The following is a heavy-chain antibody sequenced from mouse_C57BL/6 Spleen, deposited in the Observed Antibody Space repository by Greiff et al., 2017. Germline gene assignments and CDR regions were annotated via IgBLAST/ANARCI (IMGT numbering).Heavy chain of an antibody. J-gene: IGHJ2*01. CDR3: ARDYGSSHYFDY. Sequence: VKLMESGPELVKPGASVKISCKASGYSFTSYYIHWVKQRPGQGLEWIGWIYPGSGNTKYNEKFKGKATLTADTSSSTAYMQLSSLTSEDAAVYYCARDYGSSHYFDYWGQGTTLTVSS. CDR1: GYSFTSYY. CDR2: IYPGSGNT. D-gene: IGHD1-1*01. V-gene: IGHV1-66*01.